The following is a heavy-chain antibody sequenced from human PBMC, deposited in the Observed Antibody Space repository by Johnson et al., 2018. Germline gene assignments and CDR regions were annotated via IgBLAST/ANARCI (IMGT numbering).Heavy chain of an antibody. V-gene: IGHV5-51*03. CDR1: GYSFTSYW. CDR3: ARPGINTAMISAMDV. J-gene: IGHJ6*02. D-gene: IGHD5-18*01. Sequence: VQLVQSGAEVKKPGESLKISCKGSGYSFTSYWIGWVRQMPGKGLEWMGIIYPGDSDTRYSPSFQGQVTISADKSISPAYLQWSTLKASDTAIYYCARPGINTAMISAMDVWGQGTTVTVSS. CDR2: IYPGDSDT.